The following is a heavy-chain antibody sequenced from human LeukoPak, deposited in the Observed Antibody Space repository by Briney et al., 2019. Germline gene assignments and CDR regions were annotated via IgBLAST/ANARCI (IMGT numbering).Heavy chain of an antibody. CDR3: ARDSGNWGAYYYYYGMGV. CDR1: GDSVSSNSAG. J-gene: IGHJ6*02. D-gene: IGHD7-27*01. Sequence: SQTLSLTCAISGDSVSSNSAGWNWIRQSPSRGLEWLGRTYYRSKWYNDYAVSVKSRITINPDTSKNQFSLQLSSVTPEDTAVYYCARDSGNWGAYYYYYGMGVWGQGTTVTVSS. CDR2: TYYRSKWYN. V-gene: IGHV6-1*01.